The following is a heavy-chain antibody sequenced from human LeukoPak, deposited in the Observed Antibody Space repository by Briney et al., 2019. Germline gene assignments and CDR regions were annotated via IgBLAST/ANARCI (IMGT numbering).Heavy chain of an antibody. V-gene: IGHV4-39*01. D-gene: IGHD6-6*01. CDR3: ASVPFIFDY. CDR2: IYFSGST. J-gene: IGHJ4*02. Sequence: SETLSLTCTVSGGSISSSSYYWGWIRQPPGKGLEWIGSIYFSGSTYYNPSLKSRVTISVDTSKNQFSLKLSSVTAADTAVYYCASVPFIFDYWGQGTLVTVSS. CDR1: GGSISSSSYY.